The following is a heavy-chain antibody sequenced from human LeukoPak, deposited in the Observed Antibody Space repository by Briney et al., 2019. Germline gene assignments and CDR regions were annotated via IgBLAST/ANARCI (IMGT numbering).Heavy chain of an antibody. CDR1: DGSFSAYY. V-gene: IGHV4-34*01. J-gene: IGHJ6*03. D-gene: IGHD1-1*01. CDR3: ALKNWNDAGSYYYVDV. Sequence: SETLSLTCAVYDGSFSAYYCSWIRQAPGKGLEWIGEINHSGSTNYNPSLKSRVTISVDTSKIQFSLKLSSVTAADTAVYYCALKNWNDAGSYYYVDVWGKGTTVTVSS. CDR2: INHSGST.